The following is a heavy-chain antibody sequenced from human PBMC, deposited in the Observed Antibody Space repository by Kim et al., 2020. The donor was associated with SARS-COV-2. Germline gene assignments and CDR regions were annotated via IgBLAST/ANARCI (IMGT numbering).Heavy chain of an antibody. J-gene: IGHJ4*02. CDR3: ARYGRDSDLDY. CDR2: T. D-gene: IGHD1-26*01. V-gene: IGHV4-4*09. Sequence: TNANPSLKSRVTISVDTSKNEFALKLSSVTAADTAVYYCARYGRDSDLDYWGQGTLVTVSS.